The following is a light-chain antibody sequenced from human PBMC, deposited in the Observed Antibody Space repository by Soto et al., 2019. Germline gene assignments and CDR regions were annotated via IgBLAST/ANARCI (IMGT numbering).Light chain of an antibody. CDR3: QVRDVWPS. J-gene: IGKJ1*01. Sequence: IVLTQSPVTLSLSPGESAVLSCRASQSVSTSLAWYQHKPGQAPRLFIYDASKRAPGIPARITGSGSGTDFNLTISSLEPEDIAVYYCQVRDVWPSFGQGTXV. V-gene: IGKV3-11*01. CDR2: DAS. CDR1: QSVSTS.